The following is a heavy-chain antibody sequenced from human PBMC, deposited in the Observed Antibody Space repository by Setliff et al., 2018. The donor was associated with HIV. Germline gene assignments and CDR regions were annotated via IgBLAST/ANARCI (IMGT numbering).Heavy chain of an antibody. CDR2: INWSGGST. V-gene: IGHV3-20*04. CDR3: ARAVVAYGDLYYFDY. J-gene: IGHJ4*02. Sequence: PGGSLRLSCAASGFTFDDYGMSWVRQAPGKGLEWVSGINWSGGSTGYADSVKGRFTISRGNAKNSLYLQMDSLRAEDTALYYCARAVVAYGDLYYFDYWGQGTLVTVSS. CDR1: GFTFDDYG. D-gene: IGHD4-17*01.